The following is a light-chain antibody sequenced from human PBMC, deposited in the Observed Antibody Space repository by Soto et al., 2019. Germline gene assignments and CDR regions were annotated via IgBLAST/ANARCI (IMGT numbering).Light chain of an antibody. CDR3: HQRSSWPRT. Sequence: EIVLTQSPGTLSLSPGERATLSCRASQSVSSSYLAWYQQKPGQAPRLLIYGASSRATGIPDRFSGSGSGTDFTLTISRLEPEDFAVYYCHQRSSWPRTFGQGTKLEMK. V-gene: IGKV3D-20*02. J-gene: IGKJ2*01. CDR2: GAS. CDR1: QSVSSSY.